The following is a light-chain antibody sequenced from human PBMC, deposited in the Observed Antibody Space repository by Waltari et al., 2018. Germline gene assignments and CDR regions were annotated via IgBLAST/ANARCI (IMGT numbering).Light chain of an antibody. CDR1: QSVSSD. Sequence: EILMTQSPGTLSVSPGERATLSCRASQSVSSDLAWYQQKPGQAPRLLIYEASTMATGIPDRFSGRGSGTEFTLTISSLQPEDFGLYYCQQYNNWPPLTFGGGTKVEIK. V-gene: IGKV3-15*01. CDR2: EAS. CDR3: QQYNNWPPLT. J-gene: IGKJ4*01.